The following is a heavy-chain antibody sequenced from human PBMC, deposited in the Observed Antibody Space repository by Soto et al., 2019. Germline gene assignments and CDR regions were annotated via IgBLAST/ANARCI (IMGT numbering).Heavy chain of an antibody. Sequence: SETLSLTCAVYGGSFSGYYLSWMRQPPGKGLEWIGEINHSGSTNYNPSLKSRVTISVDTSKNQFSLKLSSVTAADTAVYYCARDHNYDFWSGYYMAFDIWGQGTMVTV. D-gene: IGHD3-3*01. J-gene: IGHJ3*02. CDR3: ARDHNYDFWSGYYMAFDI. CDR2: INHSGST. V-gene: IGHV4-34*01. CDR1: GGSFSGYY.